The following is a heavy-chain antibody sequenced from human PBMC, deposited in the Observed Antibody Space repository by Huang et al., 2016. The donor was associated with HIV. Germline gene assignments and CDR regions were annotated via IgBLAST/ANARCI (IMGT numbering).Heavy chain of an antibody. J-gene: IGHJ2*01. D-gene: IGHD3-3*01. CDR3: ARNHDFWRGRMFAISYFDV. Sequence: QMRFQESGPGLVKPSGTLSLTFNVSGGSFNTGRCYWGWIRQPPGKGLEWVGSLYYTGNMHYDPSLKGRLTMSADTSKNQFSLNLSSVTAADTAIYYCARNHDFWRGRMFAISYFDVWGRGTLVTVAS. CDR1: GGSFNTGRCY. CDR2: LYYTGNM. V-gene: IGHV4-39*01.